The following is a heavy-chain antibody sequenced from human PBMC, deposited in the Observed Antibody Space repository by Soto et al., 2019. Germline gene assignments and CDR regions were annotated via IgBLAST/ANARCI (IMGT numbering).Heavy chain of an antibody. CDR2: IYYSGST. CDR1: GGSISSSSYY. J-gene: IGHJ4*02. CDR3: ARHGWEQWLVQIDY. D-gene: IGHD6-19*01. Sequence: SETLSLTCTVSGGSISSSSYYWGWIRQPPGKGLEWIGSIYYSGSTYYNPSLKSRVTISVDTSKNQFSLKLSSVTAADTAVYYCARHGWEQWLVQIDYWGQGTLVTVSS. V-gene: IGHV4-39*01.